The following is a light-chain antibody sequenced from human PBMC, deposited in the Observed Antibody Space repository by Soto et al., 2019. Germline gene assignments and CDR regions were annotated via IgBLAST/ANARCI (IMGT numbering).Light chain of an antibody. Sequence: QSVLTQPASVSGSPGQSITISCTGTSSDVGRYKLVSWYQQHPGKAPKRMIYDVTNRPSGVSNRFSGSKSGNTASLTIDGLQAEDEADYYCSSYTTSSTLIFGGGTKLTVL. CDR1: SSDVGRYKL. CDR3: SSYTTSSTLI. J-gene: IGLJ2*01. CDR2: DVT. V-gene: IGLV2-14*03.